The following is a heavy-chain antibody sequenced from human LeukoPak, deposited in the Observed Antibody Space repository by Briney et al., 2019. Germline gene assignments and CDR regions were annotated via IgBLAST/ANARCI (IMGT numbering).Heavy chain of an antibody. J-gene: IGHJ4*02. D-gene: IGHD4-17*01. V-gene: IGHV3-30*02. Sequence: SGGSLRLSCAAAGFNFNIYGMHWVRQAPGKGLEGVAFIQYDGSDKFYADSVKGRFTISRDNSKNAVHLQMNSLRAEDTAVYYCAKDSVSSRLRYFDYWGQGTLVTVSS. CDR1: GFNFNIYG. CDR2: IQYDGSDK. CDR3: AKDSVSSRLRYFDY.